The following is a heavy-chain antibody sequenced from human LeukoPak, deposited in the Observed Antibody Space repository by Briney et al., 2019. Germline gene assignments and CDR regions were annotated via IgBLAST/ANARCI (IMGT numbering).Heavy chain of an antibody. V-gene: IGHV1-8*01. CDR1: GYTFTIYD. J-gene: IGHJ6*02. CDR2: MNPNSGNT. Sequence: GASVKVSCKASGYTFTIYDINWVPQATGQGLEWMGWMNPNSGNTGYAQNLQGRVTMTRNTSISTAYMELSSLRSEDTAVYYCARGYYYYYGMDVWGQGTTVTVSS. CDR3: ARGYYYYYGMDV.